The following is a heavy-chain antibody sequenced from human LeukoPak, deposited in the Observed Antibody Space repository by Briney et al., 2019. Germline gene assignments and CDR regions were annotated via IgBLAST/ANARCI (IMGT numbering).Heavy chain of an antibody. CDR3: AKDLQEGPVESFDY. Sequence: PGGSLRLSCAASGFTFRSYAMSWVRQAPGKGLEWVSAISTSGRNTYYADSVKGRFTISRDNSKNTVYLQMNSLRAEDTAVYYCAKDLQEGPVESFDYWGQGTLVTVSS. J-gene: IGHJ4*02. CDR1: GFTFRSYA. V-gene: IGHV3-23*01. D-gene: IGHD2-15*01. CDR2: ISTSGRNT.